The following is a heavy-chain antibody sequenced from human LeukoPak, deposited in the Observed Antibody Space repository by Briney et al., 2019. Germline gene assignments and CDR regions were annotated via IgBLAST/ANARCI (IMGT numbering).Heavy chain of an antibody. V-gene: IGHV5-51*01. D-gene: IGHD1/OR15-1a*01. Sequence: GESLKISFEGSGSSFTSYWIGWLRQMPGKGLEWMGIIYPADSDTRYSPSFQGQVTISADKSISTAYLQWNSLKASDTAMYYCARRRTGTYYFDYWGQGTLVTVSS. J-gene: IGHJ4*02. CDR3: ARRRTGTYYFDY. CDR2: IYPADSDT. CDR1: GSSFTSYW.